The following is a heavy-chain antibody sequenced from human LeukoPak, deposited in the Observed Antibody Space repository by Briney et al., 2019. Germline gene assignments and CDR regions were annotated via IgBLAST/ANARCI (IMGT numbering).Heavy chain of an antibody. CDR2: ISDDSNYI. J-gene: IGHJ4*01. V-gene: IGHV3-21*01. D-gene: IGHD2-2*01. Sequence: GGSLRLSCAASGFTFSSYGMHWVRQAPGKGLEWVSSISDDSNYIYYADSVKGRFTISRDNAKNSLYLQMNSLRAEDTAVYYCANHLACGSTSCPSFDYWGQGTLVTVSS. CDR1: GFTFSSYG. CDR3: ANHLACGSTSCPSFDY.